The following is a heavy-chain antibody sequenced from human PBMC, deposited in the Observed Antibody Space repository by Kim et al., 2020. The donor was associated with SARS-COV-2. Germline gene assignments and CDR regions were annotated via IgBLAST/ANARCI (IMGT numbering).Heavy chain of an antibody. CDR1: GYTFTSYD. CDR2: MNPNSGNT. V-gene: IGHV1-8*01. Sequence: ASVKVSCKASGYTFTSYDINWVRQATGQGLEWMGWMNPNSGNTGYAQKLQGRVTMTRNTSISTAYMELSSLRSEDTAVYYCARRRVAANNWFDPWGQGTLVTVSS. CDR3: ARRRVAANNWFDP. J-gene: IGHJ5*02. D-gene: IGHD6-19*01.